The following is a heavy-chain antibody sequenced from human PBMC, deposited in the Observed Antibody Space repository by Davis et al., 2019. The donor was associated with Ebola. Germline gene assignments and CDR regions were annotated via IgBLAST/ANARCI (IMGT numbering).Heavy chain of an antibody. D-gene: IGHD2-15*01. CDR2: INHSGST. Sequence: MPGGSLRLSCAVYAGSFSDYYWNWIRQPPGKGLEWIGEINHSGSTNYNPSLKSRVTISVDTSKNQFSLKLSSVTAADTAVYYCARVVFVAGATPSWYFDLWGRGTLVTVSS. V-gene: IGHV4-34*01. CDR1: AGSFSDYY. J-gene: IGHJ2*01. CDR3: ARVVFVAGATPSWYFDL.